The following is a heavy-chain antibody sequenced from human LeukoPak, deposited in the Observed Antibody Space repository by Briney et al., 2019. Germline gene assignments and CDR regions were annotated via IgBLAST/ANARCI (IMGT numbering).Heavy chain of an antibody. CDR1: GFTFSKHG. CDR2: ISPSGDIT. V-gene: IGHV3-23*01. CDR3: AKGGGFDWLNYYYMDV. J-gene: IGHJ6*03. D-gene: IGHD3-9*01. Sequence: GGSLRLSCAASGFTFSKHGMNWVRQAPGKGLEWVSGISPSGDITYYADSVKGRFTISRDNSKNTLYLEVISLTAEDTAVYYCAKGGGFDWLNYYYMDVWGKGTTVIISS.